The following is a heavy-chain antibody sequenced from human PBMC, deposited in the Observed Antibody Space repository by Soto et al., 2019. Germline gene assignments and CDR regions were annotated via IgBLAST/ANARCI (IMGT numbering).Heavy chain of an antibody. CDR3: ATNHAYYYYYGMDV. CDR1: GGSISSSSYY. CDR2: IYYSGST. D-gene: IGHD7-27*01. J-gene: IGHJ6*02. V-gene: IGHV4-39*01. Sequence: SETLSLTCTVSGGSISSSSYYWGWIRQPPGKGLEWIGSIYYSGSTYYNPSLKSRVTISVDTSKNQFSLKLSSVTAADTAVYYCATNHAYYYYYGMDVWAQGTTATVSS.